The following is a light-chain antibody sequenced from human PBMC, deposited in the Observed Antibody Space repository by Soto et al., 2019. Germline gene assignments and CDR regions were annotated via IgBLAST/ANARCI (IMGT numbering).Light chain of an antibody. V-gene: IGLV2-14*01. CDR2: DVS. CDR1: SSDVGGYNY. Sequence: QAVVTQPASVSGSPGQSITISCTGTSSDVGGYNYVSWYQQHPGKAPKLMIYDVSNRPSGVSNRFSGSKSGNTASLTISGLQAEDEADYYCSSYTSTPTWVFGGGTKLTVL. CDR3: SSYTSTPTWV. J-gene: IGLJ3*02.